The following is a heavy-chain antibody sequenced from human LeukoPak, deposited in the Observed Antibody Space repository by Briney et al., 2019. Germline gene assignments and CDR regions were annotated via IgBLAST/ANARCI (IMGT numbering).Heavy chain of an antibody. CDR1: RFTFSSYG. D-gene: IGHD5-12*01. CDR3: VRETGWLFDF. J-gene: IGHJ4*02. Sequence: GGSLRLPCAASRFTFSSYGMHWVRQAPGKGLEWVAFIRYDGSNKYYADSVKGRFTISRDNAKNSLFLQVNSLRAEDTAVYYCVRETGWLFDFWGQGTLVIVS. CDR2: IRYDGSNK. V-gene: IGHV3-30*02.